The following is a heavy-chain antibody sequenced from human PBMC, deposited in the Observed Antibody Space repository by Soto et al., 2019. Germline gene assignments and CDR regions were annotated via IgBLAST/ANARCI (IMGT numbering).Heavy chain of an antibody. V-gene: IGHV1-18*01. CDR3: ATVVRATTRDNWFDP. Sequence: ASVKVSCKASGYTFSSYVISWVRQAPGQGLEWMGWISAYNGNTKYAQKLQGRVTMTTDTSTSTAYMELRSLRSEDTAVYYCATVVRATTRDNWFDPWGQGTLVTVSS. J-gene: IGHJ5*02. CDR2: ISAYNGNT. CDR1: GYTFSSYV. D-gene: IGHD1-26*01.